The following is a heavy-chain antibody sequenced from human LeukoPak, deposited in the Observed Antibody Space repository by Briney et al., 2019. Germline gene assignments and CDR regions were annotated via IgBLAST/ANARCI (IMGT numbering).Heavy chain of an antibody. CDR2: ISESGSGT. CDR3: AKDIAQGYTFGSIEQDY. J-gene: IGHJ4*02. D-gene: IGHD5-18*01. Sequence: GGSLRLSCAVSGLTFSRYAMSWVRQAPGKGLEWVSAISESGSGTYYADSVKGRFTISRDNSKDTLSLQMNSLRAEDTAVYYCAKDIAQGYTFGSIEQDYWGQGTLVTVLS. V-gene: IGHV3-23*01. CDR1: GLTFSRYA.